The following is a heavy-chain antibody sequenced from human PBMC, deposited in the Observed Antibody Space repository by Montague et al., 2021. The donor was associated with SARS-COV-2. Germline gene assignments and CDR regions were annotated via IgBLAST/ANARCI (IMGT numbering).Heavy chain of an antibody. Sequence: SETLSLTCTVSGGSITGSSYYWAWVRRSPGKGLEWLGSIFYGGSTYDNPSLKSRVTMSLDTSKNQFSLNLTSVTAADTAVYYCARPGRDRSAWNPWDWFDPWGQGIPVTVSS. CDR2: IFYGGST. D-gene: IGHD3-22*01. CDR1: GGSITGSSYY. J-gene: IGHJ5*02. CDR3: ARPGRDRSAWNPWDWFDP. V-gene: IGHV4-39*07.